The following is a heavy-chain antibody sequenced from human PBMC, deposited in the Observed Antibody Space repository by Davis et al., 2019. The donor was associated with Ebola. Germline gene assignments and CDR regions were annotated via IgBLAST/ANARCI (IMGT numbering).Heavy chain of an antibody. CDR1: GYTFTGYY. V-gene: IGHV1-2*04. J-gene: IGHJ4*02. CDR3: ARGGGSSKRTMGY. CDR2: INPNSGGT. D-gene: IGHD1-26*01. Sequence: ASVKVSCNASGYTFTGYYMHWVRQSPGQGLEWMGWINPNSGGTNYAQKFQGWVTMTRDTSISTAYMELGRLSSDDTAVYYCARGGGSSKRTMGYWGQGTLVTVSS.